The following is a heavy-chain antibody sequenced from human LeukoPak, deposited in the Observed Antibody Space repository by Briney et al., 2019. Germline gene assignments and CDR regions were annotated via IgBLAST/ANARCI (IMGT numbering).Heavy chain of an antibody. CDR1: GDSISGSY. CDR3: ARVRLGRGLDY. V-gene: IGHV4-4*07. D-gene: IGHD6-19*01. Sequence: SETLSLTCTVSGDSISGSYWGWIRQPAGKALEWIGRIHTSGRTYYSPSLKSRVTMSVDTSTNQFSLKLSSVTAADTATYYCARVRLGRGLDYWGQGTLVTVSS. J-gene: IGHJ4*02. CDR2: IHTSGRT.